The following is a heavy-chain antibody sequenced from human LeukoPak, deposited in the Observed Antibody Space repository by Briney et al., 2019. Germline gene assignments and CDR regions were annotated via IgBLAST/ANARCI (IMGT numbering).Heavy chain of an antibody. D-gene: IGHD3-10*02. V-gene: IGHV3-48*03. CDR1: GFTFSSSE. CDR3: AELGITMIGGV. CDR2: ISNSGSTI. Sequence: GGSLRLSCAASGFTFSSSEVNWVRQAPGKRLEWVSYISNSGSTIYYADSVKGRFIISRDNAKNSLYLQMNSLRAEDTAVYYCAELGITMIGGVWGKGTTVTISS. J-gene: IGHJ6*04.